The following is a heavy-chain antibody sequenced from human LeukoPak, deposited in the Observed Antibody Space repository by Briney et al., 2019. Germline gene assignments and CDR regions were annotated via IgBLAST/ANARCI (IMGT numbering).Heavy chain of an antibody. CDR2: ISGSGGRT. Sequence: GGSLRLSCAASGFTFSSYAMSWVRQAPGKGLEWVSAISGSGGRTYYADSVKGRFTISRDNSKNTLYLQMNSLRAEDTAVYYCAKRYCSSTSCYSEIGYAFDIWGQGTMVTVSS. CDR3: AKRYCSSTSCYSEIGYAFDI. CDR1: GFTFSSYA. J-gene: IGHJ3*02. V-gene: IGHV3-23*01. D-gene: IGHD2-2*01.